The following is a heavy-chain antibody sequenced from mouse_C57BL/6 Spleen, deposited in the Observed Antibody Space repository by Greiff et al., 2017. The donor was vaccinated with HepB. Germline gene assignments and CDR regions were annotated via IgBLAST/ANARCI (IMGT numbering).Heavy chain of an antibody. CDR3: ARASYDYEEFDY. CDR2: IRNKANGYTT. V-gene: IGHV7-3*01. Sequence: EVKLVESGGGLVQPGGSLSLSCAASGFTFTDYYMSWVRQPPGKALEWLGFIRNKANGYTTEYSASVKGRFTISRDNSQSILYLQMNALRAEDSATYYCARASYDYEEFDYWGQGTTLTVSS. D-gene: IGHD2-4*01. J-gene: IGHJ2*01. CDR1: GFTFTDYY.